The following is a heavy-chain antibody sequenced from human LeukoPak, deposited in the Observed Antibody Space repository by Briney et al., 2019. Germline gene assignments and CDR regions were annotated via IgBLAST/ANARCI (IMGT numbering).Heavy chain of an antibody. CDR2: IYYSGST. CDR3: ARRRNDILTGPYYYYYGMDV. J-gene: IGHJ6*02. D-gene: IGHD3-9*01. Sequence: ASETLSLTCTVSGFSISSYYWSWLRQPPGKGLEWVGYIYYSGSTNYNPSLKSRVTISVDTYKNQFYLKLSSVTAADTAVYYCARRRNDILTGPYYYYYGMDVWGQGTRVSVSS. V-gene: IGHV4-59*08. CDR1: GFSISSYY.